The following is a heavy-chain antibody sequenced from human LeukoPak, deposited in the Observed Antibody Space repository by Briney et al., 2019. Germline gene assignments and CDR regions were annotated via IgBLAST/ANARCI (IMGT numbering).Heavy chain of an antibody. D-gene: IGHD3-10*01. CDR3: ARHYGP. J-gene: IGHJ5*02. V-gene: IGHV4-39*01. CDR2: IYDSGST. CDR1: GFTLSNYA. Sequence: PGGSLRLSCTASGFTLSNYAMSWVRQAPGKGLEWIGSIYDSGSTYYNPSLKSRVTISVDTSKNQFSLKLNSVTAADTAVYYCARHYGPWGQGTLVTVSS.